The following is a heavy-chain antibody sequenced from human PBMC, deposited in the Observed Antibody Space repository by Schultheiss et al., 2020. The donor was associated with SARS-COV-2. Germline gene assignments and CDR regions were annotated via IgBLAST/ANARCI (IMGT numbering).Heavy chain of an antibody. Sequence: GESLKISCVASGVTVSYHFMSAVRQAPGKGLEWVAIISYDGGNKYYAESVKGRFTISRDNSKNTLYLQMGSLRAEDMAVYYCARVGVDPAFDCWGQGTLVTVSS. D-gene: IGHD5-18*01. V-gene: IGHV3-30*03. CDR3: ARVGVDPAFDC. CDR2: ISYDGGNK. CDR1: GVTVSYHF. J-gene: IGHJ4*02.